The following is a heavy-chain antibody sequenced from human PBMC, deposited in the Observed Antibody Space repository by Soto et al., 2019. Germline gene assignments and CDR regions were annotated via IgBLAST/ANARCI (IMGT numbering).Heavy chain of an antibody. CDR2: ISYSGST. CDR1: GASVSSGNYY. V-gene: IGHV4-61*01. Sequence: QVQLQESGPGLVKPSETLSLTCTVSGASVSSGNYYWSWIRQPPGKGPECIGYISYSGSTNYNPSLKSRVTISIDTSKNQFSLKLSSVTAADTAVYYCARGSGSYYAYWGQGTLVTVSS. D-gene: IGHD1-26*01. CDR3: ARGSGSYYAY. J-gene: IGHJ4*02.